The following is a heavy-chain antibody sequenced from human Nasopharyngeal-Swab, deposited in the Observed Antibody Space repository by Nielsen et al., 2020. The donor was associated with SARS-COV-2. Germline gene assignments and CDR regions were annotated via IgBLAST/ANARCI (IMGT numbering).Heavy chain of an antibody. D-gene: IGHD6-13*01. CDR1: GGSISSSNW. V-gene: IGHV4-4*02. J-gene: IGHJ4*02. CDR3: ARGEYSSSWYLDY. Sequence: LRETLSLTCAVSGGSISSSNWRSWVRQSPGKGLEWIGEIYHSGSTNYNPSLKSRVTISVDKSKNQFSLKLSSVTAADTAVYYCARGEYSSSWYLDYWGQGTLVTVSS. CDR2: IYHSGST.